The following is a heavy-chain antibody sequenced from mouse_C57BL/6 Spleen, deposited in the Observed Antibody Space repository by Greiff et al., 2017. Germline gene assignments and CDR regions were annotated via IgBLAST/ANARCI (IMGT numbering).Heavy chain of an antibody. J-gene: IGHJ3*01. CDR3: ARDQPSFAY. CDR1: GFTFSSYA. Sequence: EVQLQESGGGLVKPGGSLKLSCAASGFTFSSYAMSWVRQTPEKRLEWVATISDGGSYTYYPDNVKGRFTISRDNAKNNLYLQMSHLKSEDTAMYYCARDQPSFAYWGQGTLVTVSA. V-gene: IGHV5-4*01. CDR2: ISDGGSYT.